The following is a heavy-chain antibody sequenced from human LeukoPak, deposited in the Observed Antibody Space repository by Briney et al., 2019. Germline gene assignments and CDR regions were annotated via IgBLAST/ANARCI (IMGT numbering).Heavy chain of an antibody. J-gene: IGHJ4*02. CDR2: ISSNGDYI. CDR3: ARDQYGDYANDY. V-gene: IGHV3-21*01. D-gene: IGHD4-17*01. Sequence: PGGSLRLSCAASGFTFTTYSMNWVRQAPGKGLEWVSSISSNGDYIYYADSLKGRFTISRDNAKNSLYLQMNSLRAGDTAVYYCARDQYGDYANDYWGQGTLVTVSS. CDR1: GFTFTTYS.